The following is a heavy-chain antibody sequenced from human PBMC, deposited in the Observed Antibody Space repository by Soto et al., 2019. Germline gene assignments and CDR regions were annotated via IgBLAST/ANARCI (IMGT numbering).Heavy chain of an antibody. Sequence: WGSLRLSCAASGFTFSSYGMHWIRQAPGKGLEWVAVISYDGSNKYYADSVKGRFTISRDNSKHTLYLQMNSLRAEDTAVYYCAKDSRDMYYYYGMDVWGQGTTVTVSS. V-gene: IGHV3-30*18. CDR3: AKDSRDMYYYYGMDV. CDR1: GFTFSSYG. J-gene: IGHJ6*02. D-gene: IGHD2-15*01. CDR2: ISYDGSNK.